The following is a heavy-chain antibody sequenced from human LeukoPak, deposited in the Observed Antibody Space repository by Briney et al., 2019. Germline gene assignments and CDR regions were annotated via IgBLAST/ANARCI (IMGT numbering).Heavy chain of an antibody. CDR2: INPNSGGT. J-gene: IGHJ4*02. CDR1: GYTFTVYY. Sequence: ASVNISCKTSGYTFTVYYIDWGRQAPGQGPEWMGWINPNSGGTNYAQKFQGRVTMTRDTSISTAYMELSRLRSDDTAMYYCAKVAGYCSGGSCYYGYWGQGSLVTVSS. CDR3: AKVAGYCSGGSCYYGY. V-gene: IGHV1-2*02. D-gene: IGHD2-15*01.